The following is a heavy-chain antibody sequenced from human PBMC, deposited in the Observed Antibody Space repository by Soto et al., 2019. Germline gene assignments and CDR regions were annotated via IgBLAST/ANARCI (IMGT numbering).Heavy chain of an antibody. CDR2: INPNSGGT. CDR3: ARARYSGYDPSFDY. J-gene: IGHJ4*02. V-gene: IGHV1-2*04. Sequence: GASVKVSCKASGYTFTSYGISWVRQAPGQGLEWMGWINPNSGGTNYAQKFQGWVTMTRDTSISTAYMELSRLRSDDTAVYYCARARYSGYDPSFDYWGQGTLVTVSS. D-gene: IGHD5-12*01. CDR1: GYTFTSYG.